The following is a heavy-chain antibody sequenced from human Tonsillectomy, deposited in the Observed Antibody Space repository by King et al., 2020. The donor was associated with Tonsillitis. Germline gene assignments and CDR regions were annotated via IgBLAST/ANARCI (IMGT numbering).Heavy chain of an antibody. CDR1: GFIFTTSA. CDR3: AADKRGSGWYGVWYFEV. D-gene: IGHD6-19*01. J-gene: IGHJ2*01. V-gene: IGHV1-58*02. CDR2: SVVGSGNT. Sequence: QLVQSGPEVKKPGTSVKVSCKASGFIFTTSAIQWVRQARGQRLEWIGWSVVGSGNTNYAQKFQERVTITRDMSTSTAYMELSSLRSEDTAVYYCAADKRGSGWYGVWYFEVWGRGTLVTVSS.